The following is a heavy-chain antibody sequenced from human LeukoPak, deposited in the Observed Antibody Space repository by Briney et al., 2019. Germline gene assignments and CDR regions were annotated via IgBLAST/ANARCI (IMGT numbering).Heavy chain of an antibody. CDR2: INWNGRNT. CDR1: GFTFDDYA. D-gene: IGHD5-18*01. Sequence: GESLRLSCAASGFTFDDYAMNWVRQVPGRGLGWVSGINWNGRNTEYADSVKDRFTISRQNTKNSLYLYMNNLGGEDTALYFCARGSVQLWLRDTYYYMDVWGQGTTVTVSS. V-gene: IGHV3-20*04. CDR3: ARGSVQLWLRDTYYYMDV. J-gene: IGHJ6*03.